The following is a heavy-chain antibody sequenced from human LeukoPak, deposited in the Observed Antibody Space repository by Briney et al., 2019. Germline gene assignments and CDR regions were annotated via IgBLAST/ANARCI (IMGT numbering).Heavy chain of an antibody. CDR1: GYTFTSYG. V-gene: IGHV1-18*01. CDR2: ISAYNGNT. CDR3: SAVAATEWRWYFDY. J-gene: IGHJ4*02. Sequence: ASVKVSCKASGYTFTSYGISWVRQAPGQGLEWMGWISAYNGNTNYAQKLQGRVTMTEDTSTDTAYMELSSLRSEDTAVYYCSAVAATEWRWYFDYWGQGTLVTVSS. D-gene: IGHD2-15*01.